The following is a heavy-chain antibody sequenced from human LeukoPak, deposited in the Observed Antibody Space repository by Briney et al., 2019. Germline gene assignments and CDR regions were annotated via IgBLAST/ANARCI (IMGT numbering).Heavy chain of an antibody. CDR2: ISSSSTI. V-gene: IGHV3-48*04. CDR3: ARWWELLFDP. D-gene: IGHD1-26*01. Sequence: PGGSLRLSCAASGFTFSSYSMNWVRQAPGKGLEWVSYISSSSTIYYADSVKGRFTISRDNAKNSLYLQMNSLRAEDTAVYYCARWWELLFDPWGQGTLVTVSS. CDR1: GFTFSSYS. J-gene: IGHJ5*02.